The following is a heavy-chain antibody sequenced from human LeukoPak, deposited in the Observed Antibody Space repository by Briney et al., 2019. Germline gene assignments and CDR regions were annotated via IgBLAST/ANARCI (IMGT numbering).Heavy chain of an antibody. CDR1: GGTFSSYA. CDR2: IIPIFGTA. V-gene: IGHV1-69*05. CDR3: ARSRIVGATQGALNY. J-gene: IGHJ4*02. D-gene: IGHD1-26*01. Sequence: ASVKVSCKASGGTFSSYAISWVRQAPGQGLEWMGRIIPIFGTANYAQKFQGRVTITTDESTSTAYTELSSLRSEDTAVYYCARSRIVGATQGALNYWGQGTLVTVSS.